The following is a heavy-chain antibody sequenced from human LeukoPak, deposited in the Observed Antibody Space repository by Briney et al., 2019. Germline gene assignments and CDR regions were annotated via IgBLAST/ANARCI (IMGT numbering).Heavy chain of an antibody. D-gene: IGHD3-10*01. CDR1: GGTFSSYA. V-gene: IGHV1-69*01. CDR3: ARGLLWFGDV. CDR2: IIPIFGTA. Sequence: GASVKVSCKASGGTFSSYAISWVRQAHGQGLEWMGGIIPIFGTANYAQRFQGRVTITADESTSTAYMELSSLRSEGTAVYYCARGLLWFGDVWGKGTTVTVSS. J-gene: IGHJ6*04.